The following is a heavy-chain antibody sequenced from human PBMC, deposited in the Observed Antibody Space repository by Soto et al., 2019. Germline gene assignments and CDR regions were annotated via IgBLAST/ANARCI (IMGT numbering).Heavy chain of an antibody. D-gene: IGHD2-2*01. V-gene: IGHV1-18*01. Sequence: QVQLVQSGGEVKRPGASVKVSCKTSGYTFSNYGITWVRQAPGQPLEWLGWISLYSDGTNYAQKCQGRVSMTNDTSTPTAYMELRSLRSDDTAVYYCARVVPGAEAWFGPWGQGTLVTVSS. CDR3: ARVVPGAEAWFGP. J-gene: IGHJ5*02. CDR1: GYTFSNYG. CDR2: ISLYSDGT.